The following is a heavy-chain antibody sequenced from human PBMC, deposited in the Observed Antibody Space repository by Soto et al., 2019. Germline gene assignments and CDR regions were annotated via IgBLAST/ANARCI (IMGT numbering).Heavy chain of an antibody. CDR3: ARESLRGDKLWFDP. J-gene: IGHJ5*02. Sequence: SETLSLTCTVSGGSISSYYWSWIRQPPGKGLEWIGYIYYSGSTNYNPSLKSRVTISVDTSKNQFSLKLSSVTAADTAVYYCARESLRGDKLWFDPWGQGTLVTVSS. V-gene: IGHV4-59*01. D-gene: IGHD2-15*01. CDR2: IYYSGST. CDR1: GGSISSYY.